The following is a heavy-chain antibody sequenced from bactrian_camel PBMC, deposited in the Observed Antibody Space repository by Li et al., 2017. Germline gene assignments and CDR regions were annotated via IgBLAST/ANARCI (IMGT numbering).Heavy chain of an antibody. J-gene: IGHJ4*01. V-gene: IGHV3S14*01. Sequence: VQLVESGGGSVQAGGSLRLTCSASTSTADLYVLGWVRQAPGKGLEWVSTMYSDGTNIDYADSVKGRFTISRDNAKNTLYLQMNSLESDDTALYYCAIQQIANLGWGLDYWGQGTQVTVS. D-gene: IGHD1*01. CDR2: MYSDGTNI. CDR3: AIQQIANLGWGLDY. CDR1: TSTADLYV.